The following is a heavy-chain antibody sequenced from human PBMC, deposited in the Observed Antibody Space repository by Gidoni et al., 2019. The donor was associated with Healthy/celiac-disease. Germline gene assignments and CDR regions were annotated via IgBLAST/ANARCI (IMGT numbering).Heavy chain of an antibody. CDR1: GGSFSGYY. Sequence: QVQLQQLGAGLLKPSATLSLTCAVYGGSFSGYYWSWIRQPPGKGLEWIGEINHSGSTNYNPSLKSRVTISVDTSKNQFSLKLSSVTAADTAVYYCARGGGYSGYDYFDYWGQGTLVTVSS. CDR3: ARGGGYSGYDYFDY. J-gene: IGHJ4*02. V-gene: IGHV4-34*01. D-gene: IGHD5-12*01. CDR2: INHSGST.